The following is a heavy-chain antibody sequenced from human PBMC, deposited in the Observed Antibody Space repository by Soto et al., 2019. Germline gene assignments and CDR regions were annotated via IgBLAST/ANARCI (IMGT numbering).Heavy chain of an antibody. D-gene: IGHD2-15*01. Sequence: QVQLVESEGGVVQPGRSLRLSCAASGFTFSSYGMHWVRQAPGKGLEWVAAISYDGSNKYYADSVKGRFTISRDNSKNSLYVQMNSGGGEDTAVYYGGRVVSGGSCRPFGYGGQGTLVTVPS. J-gene: IGHJ4*02. CDR1: GFTFSSYG. CDR3: GRVVSGGSCRPFGY. V-gene: IGHV3-30*03. CDR2: ISYDGSNK.